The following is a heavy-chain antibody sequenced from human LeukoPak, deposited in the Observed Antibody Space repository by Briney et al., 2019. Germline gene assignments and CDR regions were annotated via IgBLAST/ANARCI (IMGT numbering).Heavy chain of an antibody. CDR2: ISGRGGST. J-gene: IGHJ3*02. Sequence: GGSLRLSCAASGFTFSSYAMSWVRQAPGKGLEWVSAISGRGGSTYYADSVKGRFTISRDNSKNTLYLQMNSLRAEDTAVYYCAKDRGYYFGGDAFDIWGQGTMVTVSS. CDR1: GFTFSSYA. CDR3: AKDRGYYFGGDAFDI. V-gene: IGHV3-23*01. D-gene: IGHD3-22*01.